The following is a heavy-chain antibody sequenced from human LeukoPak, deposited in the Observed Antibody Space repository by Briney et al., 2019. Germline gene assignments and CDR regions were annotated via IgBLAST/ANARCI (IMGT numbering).Heavy chain of an antibody. V-gene: IGHV1-3*03. D-gene: IGHD6-13*01. CDR1: GYTFTSYA. CDR3: AREAPPIAGWYYFDY. CDR2: INAGNGNT. Sequence: ASVKVSCKASGYTFTSYAMHWVRQAPGQRLEWMGWINAGNGNTKYSQEFQGRVTITRDTSASTAYMELSSLRSEDMAVYYCAREAPPIAGWYYFDYWGQGTLVTVSS. J-gene: IGHJ4*02.